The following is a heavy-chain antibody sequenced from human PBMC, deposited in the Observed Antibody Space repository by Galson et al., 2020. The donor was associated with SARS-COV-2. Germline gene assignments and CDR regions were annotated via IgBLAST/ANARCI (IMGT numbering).Heavy chain of an antibody. CDR2: MSYDGRNE. CDR1: GFTFSMYP. V-gene: IGHV3-30*01. J-gene: IGHJ3*02. CDR3: ARPTSHCTGDKCYSHDAFDM. Sequence: GESLKISCAASGFTFSMYPMHWIRQAPGKGLEWVALMSYDGRNEYYADSVKGRFTISRDNSNNMFYVQMNSLKAEDTAVYYCARPTSHCTGDKCYSHDAFDMWGQGTMVTVSS. D-gene: IGHD2-15*01.